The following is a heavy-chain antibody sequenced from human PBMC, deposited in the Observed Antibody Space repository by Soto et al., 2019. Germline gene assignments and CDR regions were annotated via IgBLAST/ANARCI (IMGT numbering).Heavy chain of an antibody. V-gene: IGHV4-34*01. Sequence: QVQLQQWGAGLLKPSETLSLTCADYGGSFSGYYWSWIRQPPGKGLEWIGEINHSGSTNYNPSLKSRVTISVDTSKNQFSLKLSSVTAADTAVYYCARVLSGYSYGPFFDYWGQGTLVTVSS. CDR1: GGSFSGYY. J-gene: IGHJ4*02. CDR2: INHSGST. D-gene: IGHD5-18*01. CDR3: ARVLSGYSYGPFFDY.